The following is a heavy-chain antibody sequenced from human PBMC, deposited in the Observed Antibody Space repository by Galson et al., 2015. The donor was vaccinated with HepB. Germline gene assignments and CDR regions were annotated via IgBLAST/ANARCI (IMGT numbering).Heavy chain of an antibody. Sequence: SLRLSCAGSGFSLSGFRMNWVRQARGKGLDWVADISRSSTTINYAASAKGRFTDFRYNAKNSVYLQMNSLRAEDTAVDYCARDQNGVDGLDVWCQGTTVTVSS. CDR2: ISRSSTTI. D-gene: IGHD1-1*01. CDR1: GFSLSGFR. V-gene: IGHV3-48*01. CDR3: ARDQNGVDGLDV. J-gene: IGHJ6*02.